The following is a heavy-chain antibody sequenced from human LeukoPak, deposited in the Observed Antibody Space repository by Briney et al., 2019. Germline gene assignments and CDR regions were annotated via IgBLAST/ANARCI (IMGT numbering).Heavy chain of an antibody. CDR2: ISGSGAVT. CDR3: ARLKDGAGTDY. J-gene: IGHJ4*02. Sequence: GGSLRLSCAAPGFTFSSYAMSWVRQAPGKGLEWVSSISGSGAVTYYTDSVKGRFTFSRDNSRNMAYLQMNSLRAEDTAVYYCARLKDGAGTDYWGQGTLVTVSS. V-gene: IGHV3-23*01. CDR1: GFTFSSYA. D-gene: IGHD1-1*01.